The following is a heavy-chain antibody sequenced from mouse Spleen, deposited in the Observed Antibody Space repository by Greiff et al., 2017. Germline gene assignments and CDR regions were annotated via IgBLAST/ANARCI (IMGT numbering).Heavy chain of an antibody. V-gene: IGHV1-81*01. CDR3: ARDSNFAMDY. J-gene: IGHJ4*01. CDR1: GYTFTSYG. D-gene: IGHD2-5*01. CDR2: IYPRSGNT. Sequence: QVQLQQPGAELVKPGASVKVSCKASGYTFTSYGISWVKQRTGQGLEWIGEIYPRSGNTYYNEKFKGKATLTADKSSSTAYMELRSLTSEDSAVYFCARDSNFAMDYWGQGTSVTVSS.